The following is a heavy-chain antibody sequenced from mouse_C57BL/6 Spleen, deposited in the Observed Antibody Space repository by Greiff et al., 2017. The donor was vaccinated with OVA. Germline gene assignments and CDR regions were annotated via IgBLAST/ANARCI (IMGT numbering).Heavy chain of an antibody. V-gene: IGHV1-42*01. CDR3: AREYYGSSYYAMDY. CDR1: GYSFTGYY. J-gene: IGHJ4*01. D-gene: IGHD1-1*01. Sequence: VQLQQSGPELVKPGASVKISCKASGYSFTGYYMNWVKQSPEKSLEWIGEINPSTGGTTYNQKFKAKATLTVDKSSSTAYMQRKSLTSEDSAVYYCAREYYGSSYYAMDYWGQGTSVTVSS. CDR2: INPSTGGT.